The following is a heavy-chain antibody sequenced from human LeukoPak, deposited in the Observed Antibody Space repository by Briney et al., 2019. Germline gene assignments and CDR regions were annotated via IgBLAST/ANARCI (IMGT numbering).Heavy chain of an antibody. CDR3: ARHYYDSSGYYKAFDI. Sequence: GGSLRLSCAASGFTFSSYWMHWVRHAPGKGLVWVSRINSDGSSTSYADSVKGRFTISRDNAKNTLYLQMNSLRAEDTAVYYCARHYYDSSGYYKAFDIWGQGTMVTVSS. D-gene: IGHD3-22*01. CDR2: INSDGSST. CDR1: GFTFSSYW. J-gene: IGHJ3*02. V-gene: IGHV3-74*01.